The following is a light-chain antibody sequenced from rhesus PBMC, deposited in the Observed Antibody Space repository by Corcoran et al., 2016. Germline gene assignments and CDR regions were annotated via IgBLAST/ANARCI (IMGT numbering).Light chain of an antibody. V-gene: IGKV3-24*04. Sequence: EIVMTQSPATLPLSPGERATLSCRASQSVSSYLTWYLQKPGQPPRLLIYGASTRATGIPARFSGSGCGTEFTLTSKSLEPEDVGVYFCLQSSKGPYTFGQGTKVEMK. J-gene: IGKJ2*01. CDR1: QSVSSY. CDR3: LQSSKGPYT. CDR2: GAS.